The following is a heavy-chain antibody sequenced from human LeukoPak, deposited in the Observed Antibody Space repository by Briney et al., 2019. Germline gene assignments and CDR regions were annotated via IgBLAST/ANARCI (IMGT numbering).Heavy chain of an antibody. V-gene: IGHV3-7*01. CDR2: IKTDGSEK. CDR1: AFTFSSYW. Sequence: GGSLRLSCAASAFTFSSYWMSWFRQIPGKGPEWLVNIKTDGSEKYYLDSVRGRFTISRDNAKNSLFLRMNSLRGEDTAVYYRVRDQVWGTYAPDYWGQGNLVTVTS. D-gene: IGHD3-16*01. J-gene: IGHJ4*02. CDR3: VRDQVWGTYAPDY.